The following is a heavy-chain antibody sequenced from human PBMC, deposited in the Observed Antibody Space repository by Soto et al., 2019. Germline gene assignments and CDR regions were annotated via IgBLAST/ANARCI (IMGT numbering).Heavy chain of an antibody. D-gene: IGHD3-10*01. J-gene: IGHJ5*02. CDR2: IYYSGST. V-gene: IGHV4-39*07. Sequence: TLSLTCTVSGGSISSSSYYWGWIRQPPGKGLEWIGIIYYSGSTYYNPSLKSRVTISVDTSKNQFSLKQSSVTAADTAVYYCARGRGFGYYGSEHWFDPWGQGTLVTVTS. CDR1: GGSISSSSYY. CDR3: ARGRGFGYYGSEHWFDP.